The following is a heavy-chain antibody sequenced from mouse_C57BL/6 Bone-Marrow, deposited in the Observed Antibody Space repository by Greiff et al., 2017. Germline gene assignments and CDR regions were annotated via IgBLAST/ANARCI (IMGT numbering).Heavy chain of an antibody. Sequence: QVQLKESGAELVKPGASVKISCKASGYAFSSYWMNWVKQRPGQGLEWIGQIYPGDGDTNYNGKFKGKATLTADKSSSTAYMQLSSLTSEDSAVYFCARWGANWDPFDYWGQGTTLTVSS. V-gene: IGHV1-80*01. D-gene: IGHD4-1*01. CDR2: IYPGDGDT. CDR1: GYAFSSYW. CDR3: ARWGANWDPFDY. J-gene: IGHJ2*01.